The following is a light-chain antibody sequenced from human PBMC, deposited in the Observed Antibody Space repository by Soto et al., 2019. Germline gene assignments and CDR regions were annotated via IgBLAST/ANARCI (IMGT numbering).Light chain of an antibody. CDR2: DAS. CDR1: PDIGSA. Sequence: IQLTQSPSSLSASVGDRVTITCRAGPDIGSALAWYHQRPGKAPKLLIYDASNLEDGVPSRFSGSGSGTDFTLTITSLRPEDFATYYCQQFNGFPLTFGGGTKVQIK. V-gene: IGKV1-13*02. CDR3: QQFNGFPLT. J-gene: IGKJ4*01.